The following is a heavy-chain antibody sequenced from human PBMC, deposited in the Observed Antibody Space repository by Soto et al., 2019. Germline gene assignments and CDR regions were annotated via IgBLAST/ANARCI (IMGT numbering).Heavy chain of an antibody. V-gene: IGHV4-34*01. D-gene: IGHD3-16*01. CDR2: INHVGGT. CDR1: GGFLSESY. Sequence: SETLSLTCAVYGGFLSESYWTWIRQPPGKGLEWIGEINHVGGTNYNPSLKSRVTMSADTPQNQFSLRLISVTAADTAMYFCVRIRYQLPSSVLWLDPWGQGTPVTVSS. CDR3: VRIRYQLPSSVLWLDP. J-gene: IGHJ5*02.